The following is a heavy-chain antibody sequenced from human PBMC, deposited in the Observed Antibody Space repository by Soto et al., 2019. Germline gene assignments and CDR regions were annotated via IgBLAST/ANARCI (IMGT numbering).Heavy chain of an antibody. CDR1: GFTFSSYS. V-gene: IGHV3-21*01. D-gene: IGHD2-15*01. Sequence: GGSLRLSCAASGFTFSSYSMNWVRQAPGKGLEWVSSISSSSSYLYYADSVKGRFTISSDNAKNSLYLPMNSLRAEDTAVYYCARDCSGGSCYSGGGEFDYWGQGTLVTVSS. CDR3: ARDCSGGSCYSGGGEFDY. J-gene: IGHJ4*02. CDR2: ISSSSSYL.